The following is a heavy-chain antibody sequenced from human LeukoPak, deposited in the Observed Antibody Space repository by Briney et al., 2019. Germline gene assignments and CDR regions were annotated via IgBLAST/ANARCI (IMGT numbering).Heavy chain of an antibody. D-gene: IGHD4-17*01. CDR2: IKSKTDGGTT. J-gene: IGHJ4*02. CDR3: TTEWTTVTTVDY. Sequence: PGRSLRLSCAASGFTFSNAWMSWVRQAPGKGLEWVGRIKSKTDGGTTDYAAPVKGRFTISRDDSKNTLYLQMNSLKTEDTAVYYCTTEWTTVTTVDYWGQGTLVTVSS. CDR1: GFTFSNAW. V-gene: IGHV3-15*01.